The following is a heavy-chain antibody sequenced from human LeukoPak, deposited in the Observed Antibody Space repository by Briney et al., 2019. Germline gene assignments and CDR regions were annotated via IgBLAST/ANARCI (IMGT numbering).Heavy chain of an antibody. CDR2: IYYSGST. D-gene: IGHD2-15*01. V-gene: IGHV4-61*01. Sequence: SETLSLTCTVSGASITSITFYWGWIRQPPGKGLEWIGYIYYSGSTNYNPSLRSRVTISVDTSKNQFSLKLSSVTAADTAVYYCARDNCSGGSCYVDQDNWFDPWGQGTLVTVSS. CDR1: GASITSITFY. J-gene: IGHJ5*02. CDR3: ARDNCSGGSCYVDQDNWFDP.